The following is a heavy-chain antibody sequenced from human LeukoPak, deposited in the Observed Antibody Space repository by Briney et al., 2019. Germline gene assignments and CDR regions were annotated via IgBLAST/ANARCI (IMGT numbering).Heavy chain of an antibody. J-gene: IGHJ4*02. CDR3: ARSQKTRSYDSSGYFDY. D-gene: IGHD3-22*01. CDR1: GGSISSGDYY. V-gene: IGHV4-30-4*01. CDR2: IYYSRST. Sequence: NPSQTLSLTCTVSGGSISSGDYYWSWIRQPPGKGLEWIGYIYYSRSTYYNPSLKSRVTISVDTSKNQFSLKLSSVTAADTAVYYCARSQKTRSYDSSGYFDYWGQGTLVTVSS.